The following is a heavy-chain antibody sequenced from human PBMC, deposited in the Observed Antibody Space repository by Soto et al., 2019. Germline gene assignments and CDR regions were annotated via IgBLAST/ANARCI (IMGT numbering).Heavy chain of an antibody. D-gene: IGHD2-15*01. CDR3: ARHTVARYCRGGSCFYYYYYYGMDV. J-gene: IGHJ6*02. CDR1: GYSFTSYW. V-gene: IGHV5-10-1*01. Sequence: GESLKIYCKCSGYSFTSYWISWVRQMPGKGREWMGRIDPSDSYTNYSQSFQGHVTISADKSISTAYLQWSSLKASDTARYYCARHTVARYCRGGSCFYYYYYYGMDVWGQGTTVTVSS. CDR2: IDPSDSYT.